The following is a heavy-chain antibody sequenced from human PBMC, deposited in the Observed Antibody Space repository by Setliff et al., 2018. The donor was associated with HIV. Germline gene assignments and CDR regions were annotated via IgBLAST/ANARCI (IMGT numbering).Heavy chain of an antibody. J-gene: IGHJ4*02. V-gene: IGHV1-58*02. CDR1: GFTFSSSV. D-gene: IGHD6-25*01. Sequence: SVKVSCKASGFTFSSSVIQWVRQARGQRLEWIGWIVVGSGNSNHAQKFQERVTISRDMSTSTAYMELSGLRSEDTAAYYCAAAPSPAAPGNWGQGTLVTVSS. CDR3: AAAPSPAAPGN. CDR2: IVVGSGNS.